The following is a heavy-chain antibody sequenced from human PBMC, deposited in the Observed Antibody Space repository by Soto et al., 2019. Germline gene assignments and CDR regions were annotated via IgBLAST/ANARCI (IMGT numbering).Heavy chain of an antibody. Sequence: QVQLVESGGGVVQPGRSLRLSCAASGFTFSSNGRHWVRQAPGKGLEWVAVISYDGSNKYYADSVKGRFTISRDNSKNTLYLQMNSLRAEDTAVYYCAKEPYSYGWVGWFDPWGQGTLVTVSS. CDR3: AKEPYSYGWVGWFDP. D-gene: IGHD5-18*01. CDR2: ISYDGSNK. V-gene: IGHV3-30*18. J-gene: IGHJ5*02. CDR1: GFTFSSNG.